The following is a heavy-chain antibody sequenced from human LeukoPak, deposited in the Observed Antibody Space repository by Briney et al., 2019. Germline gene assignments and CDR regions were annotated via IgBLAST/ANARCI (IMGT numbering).Heavy chain of an antibody. CDR2: INHSGST. J-gene: IGHJ4*02. Sequence: SETLSLTCAVYGGSFSDYYWSWIRQPPGKGLEWIGEINHSGSTNYNPSLKSRVTISVDTSKNQFSLKLSSVTAADTAVYYCARTAYYDSSGRDYWGQGTLVTVSS. V-gene: IGHV4-34*01. CDR1: GGSFSDYY. D-gene: IGHD3-22*01. CDR3: ARTAYYDSSGRDY.